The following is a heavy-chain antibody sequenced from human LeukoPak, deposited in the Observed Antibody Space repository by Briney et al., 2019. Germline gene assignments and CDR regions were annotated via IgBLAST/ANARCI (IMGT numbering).Heavy chain of an antibody. Sequence: GGSLRLSCAASGFTFSSYGMHWVRQAPGKGLEWVAFIRYDGSNKYYADSVKGRFTISRDNSKNTLYLHMNSLRAEDTAVYYCAKDSSPYYYDSSGSDYFDYWGQGTLVTVSS. D-gene: IGHD3-22*01. V-gene: IGHV3-30*02. CDR3: AKDSSPYYYDSSGSDYFDY. CDR2: IRYDGSNK. J-gene: IGHJ4*02. CDR1: GFTFSSYG.